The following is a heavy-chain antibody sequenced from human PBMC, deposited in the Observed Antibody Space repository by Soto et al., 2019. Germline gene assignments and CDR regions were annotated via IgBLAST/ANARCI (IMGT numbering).Heavy chain of an antibody. CDR3: ARYISTKYCSSTRCYGYYYYGMDV. D-gene: IGHD2-2*01. J-gene: IGHJ6*02. CDR1: GGTFSSYA. CDR2: IIPIFGTA. V-gene: IGHV1-69*13. Sequence: SVKVSCKASGGTFSSYAISWVRQAPGQGLEWMGGIIPIFGTANYAQKFQGRVTITADESTSTAYMELSSLRSEDTAAYYCARYISTKYCSSTRCYGYYYYGMDVWGQGTTVTVSS.